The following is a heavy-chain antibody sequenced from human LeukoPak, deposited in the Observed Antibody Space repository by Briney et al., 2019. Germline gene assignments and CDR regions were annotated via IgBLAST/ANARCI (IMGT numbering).Heavy chain of an antibody. J-gene: IGHJ4*02. V-gene: IGHV3-30-3*02. CDR2: ISYDANIGSNK. CDR3: ANELNSGYYYGDFDY. D-gene: IGHD3-22*01. Sequence: ARSLRLSCATSGFTFSRYAMHWVRQAPGKGLEWVALISYDANIGSNKYYADSVKGRFTISRDNSKNTLYLQMNSLRAEDTAVYYCANELNSGYYYGDFDYWGQGTLVTVSS. CDR1: GFTFSRYA.